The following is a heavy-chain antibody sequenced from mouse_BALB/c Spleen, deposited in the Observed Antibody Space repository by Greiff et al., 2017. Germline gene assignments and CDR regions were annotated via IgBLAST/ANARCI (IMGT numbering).Heavy chain of an antibody. Sequence: QVQLKESGAELAKPGASVKMSCKASGYTFTSYWMHWVKQRPGQGLEWIGYINPSTGYTEYNQKFKDKATLTADKSSSTAYMQLSSLTSEDSAVYYCAKDYYRYDVYYAMDYWGQGTSVTVAS. CDR2: INPSTGYT. CDR1: GYTFTSYW. J-gene: IGHJ4*01. CDR3: AKDYYRYDVYYAMDY. V-gene: IGHV1-7*01. D-gene: IGHD2-14*01.